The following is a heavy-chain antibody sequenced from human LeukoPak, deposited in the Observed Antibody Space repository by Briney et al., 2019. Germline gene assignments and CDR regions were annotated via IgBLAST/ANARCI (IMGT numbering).Heavy chain of an antibody. V-gene: IGHV3-23*01. Sequence: GGSLRLSCAASGFIFSSYELTWVRQAPGKGLEWVSAISGSGGSTYYADSVKGRFTISRDNSKNTLYLQMSSLRAEDTAVYYCAKESPYSSSSPLWGQGTLVTVSS. CDR2: ISGSGGST. CDR3: AKESPYSSSSPL. J-gene: IGHJ4*02. D-gene: IGHD6-13*01. CDR1: GFIFSSYE.